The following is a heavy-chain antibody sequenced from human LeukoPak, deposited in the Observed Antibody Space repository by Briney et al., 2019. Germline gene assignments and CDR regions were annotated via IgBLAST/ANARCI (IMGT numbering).Heavy chain of an antibody. J-gene: IGHJ4*02. D-gene: IGHD4-17*01. CDR2: INHSGST. CDR1: GGSFSGYY. Sequence: PSETLSLTCAVYGGSFSGYYWSWIRQPPGKGLEWIEEINHSGSTNYNPSLKSRVTISVDTSKNQFSLKLSSVTAADTAVYYCARSDYGCFDYWGQGTLVTVSS. CDR3: ARSDYGCFDY. V-gene: IGHV4-34*01.